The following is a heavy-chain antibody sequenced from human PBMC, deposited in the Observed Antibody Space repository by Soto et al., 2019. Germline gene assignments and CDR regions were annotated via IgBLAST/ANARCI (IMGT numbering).Heavy chain of an antibody. V-gene: IGHV4-30-2*01. D-gene: IGHD4-4*01. CDR2: IYHSGST. Sequence: PSETLSLTCAVSGGSISSGGDSWSWIRQPPGKGLEWIGYIYHSGSTYYNPSLKSRVTISVDRSKNQFSLKLSSVTAADTAVYYCAGSNADYYYGMDVWGQGTTVTVSS. CDR1: GGSISSGGDS. J-gene: IGHJ6*02. CDR3: AGSNADYYYGMDV.